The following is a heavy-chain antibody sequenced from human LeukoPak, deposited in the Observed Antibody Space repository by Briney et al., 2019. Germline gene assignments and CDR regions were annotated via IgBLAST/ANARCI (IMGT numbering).Heavy chain of an antibody. Sequence: QTGGSLRLSCAASGFSFNNYAMSWVRQAPGKRLEWVSTISSSGGSTYYADSVKGRFTISRDNSKNTLYVQMNSLRAEDTAVYYCAKDLPGFFDYWGQGILVTVSS. CDR1: GFSFNNYA. CDR2: ISSSGGST. V-gene: IGHV3-23*01. J-gene: IGHJ4*02. CDR3: AKDLPGFFDY.